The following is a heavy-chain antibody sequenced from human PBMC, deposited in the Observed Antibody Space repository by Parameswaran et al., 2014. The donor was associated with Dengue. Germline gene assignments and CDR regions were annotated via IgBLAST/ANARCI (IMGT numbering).Heavy chain of an antibody. D-gene: IGHD3-3*01. J-gene: IGHJ6*02. V-gene: IGHV3-23*01. Sequence: VRQAPGKGLEWVSAISGSGGSTYYADPVKGRFTISRDNSKNTLYLQMNSLRAEDTAVYYCAKDSPYYDFWSGYLRYAAADYYGMDVWGQGTTVTVSS. CDR3: AKDSPYYDFWSGYLRYAAADYYGMDV. CDR2: ISGSGGST.